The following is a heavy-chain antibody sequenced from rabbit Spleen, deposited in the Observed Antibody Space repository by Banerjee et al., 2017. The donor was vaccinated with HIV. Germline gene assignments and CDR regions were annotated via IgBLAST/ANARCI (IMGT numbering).Heavy chain of an antibody. CDR3: ARDLVGVIGWNFYL. J-gene: IGHJ4*01. CDR1: GISFGISDY. D-gene: IGHD1-1*01. Sequence: QSLEESGGGLVQPEGSLTLTCTASGISFGISDYMCWVRQAPGKGLECIACIYGGDGSTYYATWAKGRFTISKTSSTTVTLQMTSLAAADTATYFCARDLVGVIGWNFYLWGQGTLVTVS. V-gene: IGHV1S40*01. CDR2: IYGGDGST.